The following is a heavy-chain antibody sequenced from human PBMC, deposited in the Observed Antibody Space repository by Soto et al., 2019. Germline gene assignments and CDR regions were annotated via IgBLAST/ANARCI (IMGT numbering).Heavy chain of an antibody. V-gene: IGHV4-59*12. D-gene: IGHD3-10*01. J-gene: IGHJ6*02. CDR3: FGGEYYASGSYYGMDV. Sequence: SETLSLTCTVSGGSISNYYWNWIRQSPGKGLEWIGYIYSSGSTHYNPSLQNRVTISIDTSKNQVSLKVNSVTAADTTVYYCFGGEYYASGSYYGMDVWGQGTTVTVSS. CDR2: IYSSGST. CDR1: GGSISNYY.